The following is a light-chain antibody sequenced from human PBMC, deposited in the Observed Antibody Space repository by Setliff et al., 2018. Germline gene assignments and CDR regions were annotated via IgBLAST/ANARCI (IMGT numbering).Light chain of an antibody. J-gene: IGLJ1*01. V-gene: IGLV1-44*01. CDR3: AAWDDSLNGRYV. Sequence: VLTQPPSASGTPGQRVTISCSGSSSNIGSNTVNWYQQFPGTAPKLLIYRNNQRPSEVPDRFSGSKSATSASLAISGLQAEDEADYYCAAWDDSLNGRYVFGTGTKVTVL. CDR1: SSNIGSNT. CDR2: RNN.